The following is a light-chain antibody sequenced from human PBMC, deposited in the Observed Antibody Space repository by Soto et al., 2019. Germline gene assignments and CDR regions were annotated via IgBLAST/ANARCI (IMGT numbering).Light chain of an antibody. Sequence: DIQMTLSASTLSASVGDRVTITCRASQSISSWLAWYQQKPGKAPKLLIYKASSLESGVPSRFSGSGSGTEFTLTISSLQPDDFATYYCQQYNSYSRTFGQLTKVDTK. V-gene: IGKV1-5*03. CDR1: QSISSW. CDR3: QQYNSYSRT. CDR2: KAS. J-gene: IGKJ1*01.